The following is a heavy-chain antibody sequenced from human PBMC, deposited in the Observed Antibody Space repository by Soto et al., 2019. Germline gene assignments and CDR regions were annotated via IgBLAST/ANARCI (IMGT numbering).Heavy chain of an antibody. D-gene: IGHD2-2*01. V-gene: IGHV3-7*01. CDR3: ARGCSTTSCPPLYGMDV. CDR2: IDQVESEK. CDR1: GFTFSSYW. Sequence: GGSLRLSCAASGFTFSSYWMSWVRQSPGKGLQWVANIDQVESEKNYVDSVSGRFTISRDNAKNSVYLQMNSLRVEDTAIYYCARGCSTTSCPPLYGMDVWGHGTTVTVSS. J-gene: IGHJ6*02.